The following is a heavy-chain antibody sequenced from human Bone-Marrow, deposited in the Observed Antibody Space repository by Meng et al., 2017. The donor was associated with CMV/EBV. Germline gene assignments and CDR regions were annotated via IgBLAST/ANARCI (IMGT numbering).Heavy chain of an antibody. D-gene: IGHD3-3*01. J-gene: IGHJ6*02. Sequence: SETLSLTCAVYGGSFSGYYWSWIRQPPGKGLEWIGEINHSGSTNYNPSLKSRVTISADTSKNQFSLKLSSVTAADTAVYYCARSEYDFWSGSDYYYGMDVWGQGTTVTVSS. CDR2: INHSGST. V-gene: IGHV4-34*01. CDR1: GGSFSGYY. CDR3: ARSEYDFWSGSDYYYGMDV.